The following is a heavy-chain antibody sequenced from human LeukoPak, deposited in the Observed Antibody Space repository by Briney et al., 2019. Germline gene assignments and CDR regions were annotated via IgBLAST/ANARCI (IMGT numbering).Heavy chain of an antibody. CDR1: GGSISSYY. D-gene: IGHD5-12*01. V-gene: IGHV4-59*01. CDR3: ARGGASSGYFNWFDP. Sequence: SETLSLTCTVSGGSISSYYWSWIRQPPGKGLEWIGYIYYSGSTNYNPSLKSRVTISVDTSKNQFSLKLSSVTAADTAVYYCARGGASSGYFNWFDPWGQGTLFTVSS. CDR2: IYYSGST. J-gene: IGHJ5*02.